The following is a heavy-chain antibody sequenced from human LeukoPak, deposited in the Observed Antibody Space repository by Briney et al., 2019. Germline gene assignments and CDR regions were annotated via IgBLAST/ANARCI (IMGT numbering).Heavy chain of an antibody. CDR1: GGTFSSHA. J-gene: IGHJ4*02. V-gene: IGHV1-69*13. CDR2: IIPIFGTA. Sequence: ASVKVSCKASGGTFSSHAISWVRQAPGQGLEWMGGIIPIFGTANYAQKFQGRVTITADESTSTAYMELSSLRSEDTAVYYCARVGGDPYYYDSSGYYHPGGFDYWGQGTLVTVSS. D-gene: IGHD3-22*01. CDR3: ARVGGDPYYYDSSGYYHPGGFDY.